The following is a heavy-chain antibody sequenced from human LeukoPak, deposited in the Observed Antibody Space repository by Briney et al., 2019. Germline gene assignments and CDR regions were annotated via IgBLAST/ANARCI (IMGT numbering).Heavy chain of an antibody. D-gene: IGHD3-10*01. Sequence: GGSLRLSCAASGFTFSSYEMNWVRQAPGKGLEWVSYISSSGSTIYYADSVKGRFTISRDNAKNSLYLQMNSLRAEDTAVYYCARDPLGLLWFGDPSGFDYWGQGTLVTVSS. CDR1: GFTFSSYE. J-gene: IGHJ4*02. CDR3: ARDPLGLLWFGDPSGFDY. CDR2: ISSSGSTI. V-gene: IGHV3-48*03.